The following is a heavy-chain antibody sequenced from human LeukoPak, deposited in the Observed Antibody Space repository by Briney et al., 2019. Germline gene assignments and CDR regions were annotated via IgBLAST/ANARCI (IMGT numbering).Heavy chain of an antibody. V-gene: IGHV4-39*01. J-gene: IGHJ6*02. CDR1: GGSISSDVHY. CDR2: LLYNGNT. D-gene: IGHD1-26*01. Sequence: SETLSLTRTVAGGSISSDVHYWDWIRQAPGKGLEWIGSLLYNGNTWYNPSLESRVTISVDTSENQFSLRLTSVNAADTALYFCTRRGSGNGGTYAGMDVWGPGTSVTVSS. CDR3: TRRGSGNGGTYAGMDV.